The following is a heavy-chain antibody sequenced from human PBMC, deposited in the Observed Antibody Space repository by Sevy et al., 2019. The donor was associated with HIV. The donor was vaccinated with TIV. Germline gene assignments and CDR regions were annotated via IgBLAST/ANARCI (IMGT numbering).Heavy chain of an antibody. V-gene: IGHV4-59*01. CDR2: IYYSGST. D-gene: IGHD3-3*01. J-gene: IGHJ4*02. Sequence: SETLSLTCTVSGGSISSYYWSWIRQPPGKGLEWIGYIYYSGSTNYNPSLKSQVTISVDTSKNQFSLKLSSVTAADTAVYYCARIHGFFRYFDYWGQGTLVTVSS. CDR3: ARIHGFFRYFDY. CDR1: GGSISSYY.